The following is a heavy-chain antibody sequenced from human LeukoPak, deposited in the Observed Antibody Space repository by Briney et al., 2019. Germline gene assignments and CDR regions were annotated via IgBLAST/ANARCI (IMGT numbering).Heavy chain of an antibody. D-gene: IGHD4/OR15-4a*01. V-gene: IGHV3-7*01. CDR1: GFTFNTYW. CDR3: ARDTPGYGAYEN. J-gene: IGHJ4*02. CDR2: IKDDGSAK. Sequence: PGGPLRPSCAASGFTFNTYWMSWVRQAPGKGLEWVGNIKDDGSAKYYVDSVKGRFTISRDNTKNSLYLQMNNLRVEDTAVYYCARDTPGYGAYENWGQGTRVTVSS.